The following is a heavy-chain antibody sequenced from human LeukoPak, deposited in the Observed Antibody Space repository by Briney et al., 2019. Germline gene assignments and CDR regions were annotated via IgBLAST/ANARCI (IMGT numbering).Heavy chain of an antibody. CDR1: GGSIFSSNSY. V-gene: IGHV4-39*07. CDR2: IYYSGNT. Sequence: SETLSLTCTVSGGSIFSSNSYWGWIRQPPGKGLEWIGSIYYSGNTYYNASLKSRVTISVDTSKNQFSLKLSSVTAADTAVYYCARDLHSNYYSWGVDFDYWGQGTLVTVSS. J-gene: IGHJ4*02. D-gene: IGHD4-11*01. CDR3: ARDLHSNYYSWGVDFDY.